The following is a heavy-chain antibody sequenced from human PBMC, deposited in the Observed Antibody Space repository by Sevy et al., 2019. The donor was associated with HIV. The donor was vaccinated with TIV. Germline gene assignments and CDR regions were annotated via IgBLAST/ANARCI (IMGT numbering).Heavy chain of an antibody. Sequence: VGSLRLSCAASGFMFSSYAMSWVRQAPGKGLEWVSTIRGSGGSTYYADSVKGRFTISRDNSKNTLYLQMNSLRAEDTAVYYCHGDYDSSQLASYYYYGMDVWGQGTTVTVSS. CDR2: IRGSGGST. D-gene: IGHD3-22*01. J-gene: IGHJ6*02. V-gene: IGHV3-23*01. CDR3: HGDYDSSQLASYYYYGMDV. CDR1: GFMFSSYA.